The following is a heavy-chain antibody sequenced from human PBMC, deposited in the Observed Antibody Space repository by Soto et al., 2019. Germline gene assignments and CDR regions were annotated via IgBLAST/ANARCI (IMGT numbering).Heavy chain of an antibody. V-gene: IGHV1-2*06. CDR3: ARDEVVTISGVVNRRKYGRDV. CDR2: INPKSGGT. J-gene: IGHJ6*02. CDR1: GYSFTDYH. D-gene: IGHD3-3*01. Sequence: AASVKVSCKASGYSFTDYHIHWVRQAPGQGLEWLGRINPKSGGTSTAQKFQGRVTITADKSTSTAYMELSSLRSEDTAVYYCARDEVVTISGVVNRRKYGRDVWGQGTRVTDSS.